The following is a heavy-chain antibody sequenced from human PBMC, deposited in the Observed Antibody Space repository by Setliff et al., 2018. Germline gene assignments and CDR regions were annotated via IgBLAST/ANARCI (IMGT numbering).Heavy chain of an antibody. CDR3: AREQWLDPPGYYYMDV. CDR1: GFSIISNYY. Sequence: SETLSLTCAVSGFSIISNYYWAWIRQPPGKGLEWIGSVLHSGRTPYNPSLKSRVTMSIDTSKNQFSLKLNSVTAADMAVYYCAREQWLDPPGYYYMDVWAKGTTVTVSS. V-gene: IGHV4-38-2*02. CDR2: VLHSGRT. J-gene: IGHJ6*03. D-gene: IGHD6-19*01.